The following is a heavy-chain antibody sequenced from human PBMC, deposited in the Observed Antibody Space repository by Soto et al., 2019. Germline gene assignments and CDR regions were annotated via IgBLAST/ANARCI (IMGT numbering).Heavy chain of an antibody. V-gene: IGHV1-69*02. D-gene: IGHD5-12*01. CDR3: AREVATPDDKMFDY. CDR1: GGTFSCYT. J-gene: IGHJ4*02. Sequence: SAKVSCKSCGGTFSCYTISWVRQAPGQGLEWMGRIIPILGIANYAQKFQGRVTITADKSTSTAYMELSSLRSEDTAVYYCAREVATPDDKMFDYWGQGTLVTVSS. CDR2: IIPILGIA.